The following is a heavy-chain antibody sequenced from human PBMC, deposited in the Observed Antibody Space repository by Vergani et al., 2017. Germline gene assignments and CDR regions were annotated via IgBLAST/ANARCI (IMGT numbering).Heavy chain of an antibody. CDR2: ISSSSSYI. J-gene: IGHJ6*02. CDR1: GFTFSSYS. Sequence: EVQLVESGGGLVKPGGSLRLSCAASGFTFSSYSMNWVRQAPGKGLEWVSSISSSSSYIYYADSVKGRFTIARDNAKNSLYLQMNSLRAEDTAVYYCAREFQGGGGCYYYYGMDVWGQGTTVTVSS. CDR3: AREFQGGGGCYYYYGMDV. D-gene: IGHD3-16*01. V-gene: IGHV3-21*01.